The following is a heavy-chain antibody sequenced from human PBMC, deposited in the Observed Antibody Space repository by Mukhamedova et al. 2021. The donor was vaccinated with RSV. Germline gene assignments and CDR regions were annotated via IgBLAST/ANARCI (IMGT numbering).Heavy chain of an antibody. CDR3: TRGRQMGDY. D-gene: IGHD5-24*01. Sequence: GTTEYPASVKGRFTISRDDSKSIAYLQMNSLKTEDTAVYYCTRGRQMGDYWGQGTLVTVSS. J-gene: IGHJ4*02. CDR2: GTT. V-gene: IGHV3-49*02.